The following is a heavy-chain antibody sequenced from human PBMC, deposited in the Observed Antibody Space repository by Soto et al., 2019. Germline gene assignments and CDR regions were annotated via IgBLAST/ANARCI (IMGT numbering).Heavy chain of an antibody. CDR2: ISSDEKIK. D-gene: IGHD6-6*01. CDR1: GFIFSNFG. V-gene: IGHV3-33*01. J-gene: IGHJ4*02. CDR3: ARGLRSVLDY. Sequence: SLRLSCVASGFIFSNFGMHWVRQAPGKGLEWVAVISSDEKIKQYADSVRGRFAISRDNSKNTLYLQMTSLRAEDTAIYYCARGLRSVLDYWGQGTLVTV.